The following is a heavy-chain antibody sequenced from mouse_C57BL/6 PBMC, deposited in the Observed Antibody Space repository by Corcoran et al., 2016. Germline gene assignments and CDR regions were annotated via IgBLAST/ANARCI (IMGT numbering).Heavy chain of an antibody. Sequence: EVQLQQSGPELVKPGASVKMSCKASGYTFTDYYMNWVKQSHGKSLEWIGVINPYNGGTSYNQKFKGKATLTVDKSSSTAYMELNSLTSEDSAVYYCASPLITTVVSFDYWGQGTTLTVSS. J-gene: IGHJ2*01. CDR2: INPYNGGT. D-gene: IGHD1-1*01. V-gene: IGHV1-19*01. CDR1: GYTFTDYY. CDR3: ASPLITTVVSFDY.